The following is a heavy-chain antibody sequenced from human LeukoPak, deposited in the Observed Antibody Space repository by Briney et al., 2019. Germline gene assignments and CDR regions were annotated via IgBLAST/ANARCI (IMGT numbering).Heavy chain of an antibody. Sequence: GGSLRLSCAASGFTFSSYAMSWVRQAPGKGLEWVSTISGGGSTYYADSVKGRFTISRDNSKNTLYLQMNSLRAEDTAVYHCAKDRWTVTIIGDFDYWGQGTLVTVSS. J-gene: IGHJ4*02. V-gene: IGHV3-23*01. CDR1: GFTFSSYA. D-gene: IGHD4-17*01. CDR3: AKDRWTVTIIGDFDY. CDR2: ISGGGST.